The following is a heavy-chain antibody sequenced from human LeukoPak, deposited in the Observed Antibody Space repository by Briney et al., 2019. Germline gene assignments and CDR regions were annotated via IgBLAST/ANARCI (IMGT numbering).Heavy chain of an antibody. Sequence: GESLKISCKGSGYSFTSYWIGWVRQMAGKGLEWMGIIYPGDSDTRYSPSFQGQVTISADKSISTAYLQCSSLKASDTAMYYCARIVDTAISDYWGQGTLVTVSS. CDR3: ARIVDTAISDY. D-gene: IGHD5-18*01. CDR1: GYSFTSYW. J-gene: IGHJ4*02. CDR2: IYPGDSDT. V-gene: IGHV5-51*01.